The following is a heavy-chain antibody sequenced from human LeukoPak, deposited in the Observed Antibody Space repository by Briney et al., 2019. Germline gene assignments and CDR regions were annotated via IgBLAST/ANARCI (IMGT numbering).Heavy chain of an antibody. CDR3: ARVAGWHWFDP. J-gene: IGHJ5*02. CDR1: GFTFSSYD. V-gene: IGHV3-23*01. CDR2: IRPSGDNT. D-gene: IGHD6-19*01. Sequence: HPGGSLSLSCAASGFTFSSYDMTWLRQAPGRGLEWVSSIRPSGDNTYYGDSVKGRFTISRDNSKNTVYLQMNNMRVDDTAVYYCARVAGWHWFDPGGQGTLVTVSS.